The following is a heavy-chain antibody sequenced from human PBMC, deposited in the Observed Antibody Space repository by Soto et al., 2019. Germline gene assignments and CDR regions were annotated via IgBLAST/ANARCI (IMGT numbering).Heavy chain of an antibody. Sequence: QVQLQESGPGLVKPSETLSLTCTVSGGSISSYYWSWIRQPPGKGLEWIGYIYYSGSTNYNPSLKSRVTISVDTSKNQFYLKLSSVTAADTAVYYCARDRIAAAGTGYYGMDVWGQGTTVTVSS. J-gene: IGHJ6*02. CDR3: ARDRIAAAGTGYYGMDV. V-gene: IGHV4-59*01. CDR2: IYYSGST. CDR1: GGSISSYY. D-gene: IGHD6-13*01.